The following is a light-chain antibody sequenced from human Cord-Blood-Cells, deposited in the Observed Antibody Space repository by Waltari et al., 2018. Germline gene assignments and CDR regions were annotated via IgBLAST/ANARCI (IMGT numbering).Light chain of an antibody. Sequence: QSALTQPASVSGSPGQSITISCTGTSSDVGGYNYVSWYQQPPGKAPKLMIYDVSNRPSRVSNRFSGSKSGNTAALTISGLQAEDEADYYCSSYTSSSTWVFGGGTKLTVL. CDR1: SSDVGGYNY. V-gene: IGLV2-14*03. J-gene: IGLJ3*02. CDR2: DVS. CDR3: SSYTSSSTWV.